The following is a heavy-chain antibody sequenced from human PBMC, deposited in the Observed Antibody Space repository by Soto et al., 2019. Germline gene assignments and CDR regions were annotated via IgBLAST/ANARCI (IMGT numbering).Heavy chain of an antibody. CDR2: IGTAGDT. Sequence: EVQLVESGGGLVQPGGSLRLSCAASGFTFSSYDMHWVRQATGKGLEWVSAIGTAGDTYYPGSVKGRFTISRENAKNSLYLQMNSLRAGDTAVYYCATAFSRDGYNFFDYWGQGTLVTVSS. V-gene: IGHV3-13*01. J-gene: IGHJ4*02. CDR3: ATAFSRDGYNFFDY. CDR1: GFTFSSYD. D-gene: IGHD5-12*01.